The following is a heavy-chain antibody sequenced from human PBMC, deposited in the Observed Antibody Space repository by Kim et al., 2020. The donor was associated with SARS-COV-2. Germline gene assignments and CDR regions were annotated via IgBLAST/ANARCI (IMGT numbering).Heavy chain of an antibody. V-gene: IGHV3-30*01. D-gene: IGHD6-6*01. CDR3: ARGGAARQYYFDY. Sequence: ADSVKGRFTISRDNSKNTLYLQMNSLRAEDTAVYYCARGGAARQYYFDYWGQGTLVTVSS. J-gene: IGHJ4*02.